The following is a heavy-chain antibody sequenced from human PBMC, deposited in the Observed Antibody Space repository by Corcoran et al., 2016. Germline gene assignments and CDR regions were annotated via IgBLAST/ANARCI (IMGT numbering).Heavy chain of an antibody. J-gene: IGHJ4*02. V-gene: IGHV1-24*01. CDR1: GYTLTELS. D-gene: IGHD2-15*01. Sequence: QVELVQPGAEVKKPGASVKVSCKVSGYTLTELSMHWVRKAPGKGLEWLGGFDPEDGETIYAQQFQGRVTMTEDTATDTSNMELCSLRSDDTAVYSCATSSRPICRGGSCYDYWGQGTLVTVSS. CDR3: ATSSRPICRGGSCYDY. CDR2: FDPEDGET.